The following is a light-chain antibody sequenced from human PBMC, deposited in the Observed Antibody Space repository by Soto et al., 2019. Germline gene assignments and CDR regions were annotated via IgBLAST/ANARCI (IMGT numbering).Light chain of an antibody. CDR3: QKYVRAPFT. V-gene: IGKV1-27*01. Sequence: DIQMTQSPSSLSASVGDRVTISCWASQDIANYLAWYQQKPGEVPKLLIYAASTLQSGVPSRFSGSGSGTDFTLTISSLQPEDVATYYCQKYVRAPFTFGPGTKVDIK. CDR1: QDIANY. CDR2: AAS. J-gene: IGKJ3*01.